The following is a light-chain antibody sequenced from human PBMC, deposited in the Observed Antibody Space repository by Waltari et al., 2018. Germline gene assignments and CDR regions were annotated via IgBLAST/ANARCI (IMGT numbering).Light chain of an antibody. J-gene: IGLJ2*01. Sequence: HSALTQPASVSGSPGQSITISCTGTSSDVGGYNYVSWYQQHPGKDPKLMIFDVSNRPSVVSRRFSGSKSGNTASLTISGLQAEDEADYYCSSYVSSDTLELFGGGTSLTVL. CDR2: DVS. CDR1: SSDVGGYNY. CDR3: SSYVSSDTLEL. V-gene: IGLV2-14*03.